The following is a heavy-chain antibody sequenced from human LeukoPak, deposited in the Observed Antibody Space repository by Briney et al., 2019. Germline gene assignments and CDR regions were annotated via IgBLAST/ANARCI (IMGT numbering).Heavy chain of an antibody. D-gene: IGHD2-15*01. CDR3: AREGGYCSGGSCPGNWFDP. Sequence: SVKVSCKASGGTFSSYAISWVRQAPGQGLEWMGGIIPIFGTANYAQKFQGRVTITADKSTSTAYMELSSLRSEDTAVYYCAREGGYCSGGSCPGNWFDPWGQGTLVTVSS. CDR2: IIPIFGTA. V-gene: IGHV1-69*06. J-gene: IGHJ5*02. CDR1: GGTFSSYA.